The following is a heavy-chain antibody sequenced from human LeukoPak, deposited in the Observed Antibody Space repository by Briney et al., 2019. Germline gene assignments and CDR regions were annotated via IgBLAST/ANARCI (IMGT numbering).Heavy chain of an antibody. CDR2: IYYSGST. Sequence: SETLSLTCTVSGGSISSFYWSWIRQPPGKGLEWIGYIYYSGSTNYNPSLKSRVTISVDTSKNQFSLKLSSVTAADTAVYYCARSDFWSGYDHMDVWGKGTTVTVSS. J-gene: IGHJ6*03. D-gene: IGHD3-3*01. CDR3: ARSDFWSGYDHMDV. V-gene: IGHV4-59*12. CDR1: GGSISSFY.